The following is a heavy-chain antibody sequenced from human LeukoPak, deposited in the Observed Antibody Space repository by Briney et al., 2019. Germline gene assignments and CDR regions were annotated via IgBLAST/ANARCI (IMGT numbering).Heavy chain of an antibody. Sequence: GGSLRLSCAASGFTFSDAWMSWVRQAPGKGLEWVSVIYSGGSTYYADSVKGRFTISRDNSKNTLYLQMNSLRAEDTAVYYCARDQLYGGNSGYYYYYGMDVWGQGTTVTVSS. D-gene: IGHD4-23*01. V-gene: IGHV3-66*02. CDR2: IYSGGST. J-gene: IGHJ6*02. CDR1: GFTFSDAW. CDR3: ARDQLYGGNSGYYYYYGMDV.